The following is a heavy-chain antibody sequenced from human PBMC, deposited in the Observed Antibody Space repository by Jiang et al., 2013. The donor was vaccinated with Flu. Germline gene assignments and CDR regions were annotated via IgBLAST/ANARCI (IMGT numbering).Heavy chain of an antibody. Sequence: QLVESGGGVVQPGRSLRLSCAASGFTFSSYGMHWVRQAPGKGLEWVAVISYDGSNKDYADSVKGRFTISRDNSKNTLYLQMNSLRDEDTAVYYCARPPGVGATVWRDAFDIWGQGTMVTVSS. CDR1: GFTFSSYG. J-gene: IGHJ3*02. D-gene: IGHD1-26*01. CDR2: ISYDGSNK. V-gene: IGHV3-30-3*01. CDR3: ARPPGVGATVWRDAFDI.